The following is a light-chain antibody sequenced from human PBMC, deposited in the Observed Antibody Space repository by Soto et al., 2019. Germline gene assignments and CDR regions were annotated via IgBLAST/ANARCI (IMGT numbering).Light chain of an antibody. CDR3: QQYNNWSPWT. V-gene: IGKV3-15*01. Sequence: EIVMTQSPATLSVSPGERATLSCRASQSVSSNLAWYQQKPGQAPRLLIYGAFTRATAIPARFSGSGSGTEFTRTISSLQCEDFAVYYCQQYNNWSPWTFGQGTKVEIK. CDR1: QSVSSN. CDR2: GAF. J-gene: IGKJ1*01.